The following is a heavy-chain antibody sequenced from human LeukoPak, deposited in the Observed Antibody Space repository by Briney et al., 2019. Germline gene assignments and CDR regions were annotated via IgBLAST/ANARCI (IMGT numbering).Heavy chain of an antibody. V-gene: IGHV4-39*07. D-gene: IGHD3-16*02. CDR3: ARAGHYSSFGGVIADFDY. Sequence: SETLSLTCTVSGGSISSSSYYWGWIRQPPGKGLEWIGSIYYSGSTYYNPSLKSRVTISVDTSKNQFSLKLSSVTAADTAVYYCARAGHYSSFGGVIADFDYWGQGTLVTVSS. J-gene: IGHJ4*02. CDR1: GGSISSSSYY. CDR2: IYYSGST.